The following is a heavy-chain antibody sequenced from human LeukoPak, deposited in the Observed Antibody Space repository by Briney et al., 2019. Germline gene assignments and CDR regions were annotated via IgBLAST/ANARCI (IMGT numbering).Heavy chain of an antibody. CDR3: ASSAGGYVQEYNWFDP. CDR2: IIPIFGTA. V-gene: IGHV1-69*05. J-gene: IGHJ5*02. Sequence: SVKVSCKASGGTFSSYAISWARQAPGQGLEWMGGIIPIFGTANYAQRFQGRVTITTDESTSTAYMELSSLRSEDTAVYYCASSAGGYVQEYNWFDPWGQGTLVTVSS. CDR1: GGTFSSYA. D-gene: IGHD2-15*01.